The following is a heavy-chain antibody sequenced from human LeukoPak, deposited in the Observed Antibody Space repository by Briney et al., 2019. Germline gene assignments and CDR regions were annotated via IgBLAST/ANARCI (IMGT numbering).Heavy chain of an antibody. Sequence: GGSLRLSCAASGFTFSSYSMNWVRQAPGKGLEWVSSITSSSSYTYYADSVKGRFTISRDNAKNSLYLQMDSLRAEDTAVYYCARARGSYYVGRDYWGQGTLVTVSS. CDR3: ARARGSYYVGRDY. J-gene: IGHJ4*02. V-gene: IGHV3-21*01. CDR2: ITSSSSYT. D-gene: IGHD1-26*01. CDR1: GFTFSSYS.